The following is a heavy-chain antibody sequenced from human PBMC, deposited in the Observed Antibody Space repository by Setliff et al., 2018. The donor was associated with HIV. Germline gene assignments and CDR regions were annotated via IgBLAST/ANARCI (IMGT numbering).Heavy chain of an antibody. CDR3: ARAGMGALRSLFDY. Sequence: NPSETLSLTCTASYATLSTADYYWTWIRQPPGKGLEWIGFVSYTGTTRYSPSLRSRISISIDASKNKFSLQLSSVTAADTAVYYCARAGMGALRSLFDYWGQGTLVTVSS. D-gene: IGHD1-26*01. CDR2: VSYTGTT. V-gene: IGHV4-30-4*01. J-gene: IGHJ4*02. CDR1: YATLSTADYY.